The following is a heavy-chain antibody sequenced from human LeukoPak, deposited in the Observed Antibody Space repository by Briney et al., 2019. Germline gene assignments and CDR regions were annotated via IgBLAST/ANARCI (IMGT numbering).Heavy chain of an antibody. D-gene: IGHD1-1*01. J-gene: IGHJ5*02. Sequence: SGTLSLTCTVSGASINSGNYYWTWIRQPAGKGLEWIGRIFTSGTTYYNPSLKSQVSISVHTSNNQCSLKLTSVTGADAAMYYCARVGGTETWCDPWGQGTLATVSS. CDR1: GASINSGNYY. CDR2: IFTSGTT. CDR3: ARVGGTETWCDP. V-gene: IGHV4-61*02.